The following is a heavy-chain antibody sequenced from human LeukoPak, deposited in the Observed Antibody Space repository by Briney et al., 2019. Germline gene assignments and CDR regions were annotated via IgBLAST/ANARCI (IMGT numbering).Heavy chain of an antibody. Sequence: GRSLRLSCAASGFTFSSYAMHWVRQAPGKGLEWVAVISYDGSNKYYADSVKGRFTISRDDSKNTLYLQMNSLRAEDTAVYYCARMTVYYYDSSGYYFDYWGQGTLVTVSS. V-gene: IGHV3-30*01. CDR1: GFTFSSYA. J-gene: IGHJ4*02. D-gene: IGHD3-22*01. CDR2: ISYDGSNK. CDR3: ARMTVYYYDSSGYYFDY.